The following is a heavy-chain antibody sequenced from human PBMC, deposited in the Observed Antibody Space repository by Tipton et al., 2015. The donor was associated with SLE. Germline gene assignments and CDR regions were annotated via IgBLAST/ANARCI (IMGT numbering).Heavy chain of an antibody. D-gene: IGHD2-2*01. CDR1: GFTFGDYA. CDR3: TRAYCSSTSCHYYYYMDV. Sequence: SLRLSCTASGFTFGDYAMSWFRQAPGKGLEWVGFIGSKAYGGTTEYAASVKGRFTISRDDSKSIAYLQMNSLKTEDTAVYYCTRAYCSSTSCHYYYYMDVWGKGTTVTVSS. V-gene: IGHV3-49*03. J-gene: IGHJ6*03. CDR2: IGSKAYGGTT.